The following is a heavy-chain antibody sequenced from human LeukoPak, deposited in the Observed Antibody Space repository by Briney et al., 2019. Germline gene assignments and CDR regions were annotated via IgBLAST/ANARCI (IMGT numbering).Heavy chain of an antibody. D-gene: IGHD6-6*01. CDR1: GLTFSSHW. Sequence: PGGSLRLSCAASGLTFSSHWMHWVRQAPGKGLEWVANIKQDGSEKYYVGSVKGRFTISRDNAKNSLYLQMDSLRAEDTAVYYCARDGPYSTSSTHPPWGQGTLVTVSS. CDR3: ARDGPYSTSSTHPP. J-gene: IGHJ5*02. V-gene: IGHV3-7*03. CDR2: IKQDGSEK.